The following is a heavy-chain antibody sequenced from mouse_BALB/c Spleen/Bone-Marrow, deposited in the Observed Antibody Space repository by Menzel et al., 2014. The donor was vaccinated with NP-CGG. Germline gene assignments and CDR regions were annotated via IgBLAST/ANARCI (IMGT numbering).Heavy chain of an antibody. J-gene: IGHJ2*01. CDR2: INPDSSTI. V-gene: IGHV4-1*02. CDR3: ARQGYYGKGDY. CDR1: GFDFSRYW. Sequence: EVQLQESGGGLVQPGGSLKLSCAASGFDFSRYWMSWVRQAPGKGLEWIGEINPDSSTINYTPSLKDKFIISRDNAKNTLYLQMSEVRSEDTALYYCARQGYYGKGDYWGQGTTLTVSS. D-gene: IGHD2-1*01.